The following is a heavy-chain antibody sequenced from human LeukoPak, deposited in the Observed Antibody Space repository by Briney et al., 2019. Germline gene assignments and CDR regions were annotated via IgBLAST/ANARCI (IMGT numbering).Heavy chain of an antibody. Sequence: SETLSLTCAVYGGSFSGYYWSWIRQPPGKGLEWIGEINHSGSTNYNPSLKSRVTISVDRFKNQFSLKLSSVTAADAALYYCARDYGGVNWYFDLWGRGTLVTVSS. CDR2: INHSGST. D-gene: IGHD4-23*01. CDR1: GGSFSGYY. V-gene: IGHV4-34*01. J-gene: IGHJ2*01. CDR3: ARDYGGVNWYFDL.